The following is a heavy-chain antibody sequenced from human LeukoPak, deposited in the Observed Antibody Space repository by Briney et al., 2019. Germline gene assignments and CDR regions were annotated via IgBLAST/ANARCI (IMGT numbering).Heavy chain of an antibody. Sequence: PSETLSLTCTVSGGSISSYYWSWIRQPPGKGLEWIGYIYYSGSTNYNPSLKSRVTISVDTSKNQFSLKLSSVTAADTAVYYCARDRNSWGSYFDYWGQGTLVTVSS. D-gene: IGHD3-16*01. J-gene: IGHJ4*02. CDR1: GGSISSYY. CDR2: IYYSGST. CDR3: ARDRNSWGSYFDY. V-gene: IGHV4-59*01.